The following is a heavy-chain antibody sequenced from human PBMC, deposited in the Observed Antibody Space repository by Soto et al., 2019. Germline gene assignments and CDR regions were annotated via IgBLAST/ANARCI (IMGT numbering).Heavy chain of an antibody. Sequence: GGSLRLSCAASGFTFSSYGMHWVRQAPGKGLEWVAVISYDGSNKYYADSVKGRFTISRDNSKNTLYLQMNSLRAEDTAVYYCAKDQYLSSDYWGQGTLVTVSS. V-gene: IGHV3-30*18. J-gene: IGHJ4*02. D-gene: IGHD4-4*01. CDR1: GFTFSSYG. CDR2: ISYDGSNK. CDR3: AKDQYLSSDY.